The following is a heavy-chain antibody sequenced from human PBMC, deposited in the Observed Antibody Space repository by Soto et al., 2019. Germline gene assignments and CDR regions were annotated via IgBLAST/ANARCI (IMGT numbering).Heavy chain of an antibody. D-gene: IGHD2-21*02. V-gene: IGHV1-46*01. CDR1: GDTFTDYY. Sequence: QAQLMQSGAEVKKPGASVKVSCKASGDTFTDYYIHWVRQAPGQGLEWMGTVNPSGGHTTYAQHFLGRVTRTXXXSXXPLYMELTSLTSDDTAIYYCARGGHVVVVTAALDYWGQGTLVTVSS. CDR3: ARGGHVVVVTAALDY. J-gene: IGHJ4*02. CDR2: VNPSGGHT.